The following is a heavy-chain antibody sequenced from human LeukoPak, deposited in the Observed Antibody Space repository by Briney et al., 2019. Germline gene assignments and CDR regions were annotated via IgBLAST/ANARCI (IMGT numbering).Heavy chain of an antibody. CDR3: AKTEQAGPYYYYGMDV. CDR1: GFTFSSYW. Sequence: GGSLRLSFAASGFTFSSYWMHWVRQAPGKGLVWVSRINTDGSSTSYADSVKGRFTISRDNAKNTLYLQMNSLRAEDTAVYYCAKTEQAGPYYYYGMDVWGQGTTVTVSS. CDR2: INTDGSST. J-gene: IGHJ6*02. V-gene: IGHV3-74*01. D-gene: IGHD6-19*01.